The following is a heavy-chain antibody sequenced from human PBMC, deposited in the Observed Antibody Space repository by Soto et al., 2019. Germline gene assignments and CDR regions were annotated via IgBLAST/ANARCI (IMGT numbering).Heavy chain of an antibody. D-gene: IGHD2-2*01. J-gene: IGHJ3*01. CDR1: GSTFDDYA. V-gene: IGHV3-9*01. Sequence: DVQLVESGGGVVQPGRSLRLSCSASGSTFDDYAMNWVRQAPGKGLEWVSSISWNSGNIVYADSVRGRFTISRDNAKTSLHLQMNSLRAEDTALYYCTKGASTSCFSAFDLWGQGTMVTVSS. CDR3: TKGASTSCFSAFDL. CDR2: ISWNSGNI.